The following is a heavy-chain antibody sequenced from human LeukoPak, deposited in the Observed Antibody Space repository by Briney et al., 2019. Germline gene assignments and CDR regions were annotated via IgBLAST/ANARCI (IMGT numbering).Heavy chain of an antibody. Sequence: SVKVSCKTSGYTFSTYYMHWVRQAPGQGLEWMGRIIPIFGTANYAQKFQGRVTITTDESTSTAYMELSSLRSEDTAVYYWATLSGGGNSSYYDFWSGYYRIGGWFDAWGQGTLVSVSS. V-gene: IGHV1-69*05. CDR2: IIPIFGTA. CDR3: ATLSGGGNSSYYDFWSGYYRIGGWFDA. J-gene: IGHJ5*02. D-gene: IGHD3-3*01. CDR1: GYTFSTYY.